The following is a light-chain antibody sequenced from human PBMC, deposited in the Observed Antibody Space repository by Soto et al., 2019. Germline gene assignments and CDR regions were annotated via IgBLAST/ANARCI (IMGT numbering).Light chain of an antibody. CDR2: GAS. J-gene: IGKJ1*01. CDR1: QGISTY. V-gene: IGKV1-9*01. Sequence: IQLTQSPSFLSASIGDRVTITCRASQGISTYLAWYQQKPGKAPKNLIYGASTLQSGVPSRFSGGGSGTEFTLIISSLQPEDFATYYCQEFNSYPRTFGQGTKVDIK. CDR3: QEFNSYPRT.